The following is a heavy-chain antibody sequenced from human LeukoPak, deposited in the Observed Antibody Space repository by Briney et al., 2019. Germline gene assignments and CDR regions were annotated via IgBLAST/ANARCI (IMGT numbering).Heavy chain of an antibody. V-gene: IGHV4-30-4*07. CDR1: GGSISSGGYS. CDR3: ARLRIAVAGTSRIFDY. J-gene: IGHJ4*02. D-gene: IGHD6-19*01. Sequence: SETLSLTCAVSGGSISSGGYSWSWIRQPPGKGLEWIGYIYYSGSTYYNPSLKSRVTISVDTSKNQFSLKLSSVTAADTAVYYCARLRIAVAGTSRIFDYWGQGTLVTVSS. CDR2: IYYSGST.